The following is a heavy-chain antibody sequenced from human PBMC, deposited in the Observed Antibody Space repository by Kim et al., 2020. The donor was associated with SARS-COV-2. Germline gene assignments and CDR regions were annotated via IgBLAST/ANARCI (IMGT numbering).Heavy chain of an antibody. CDR3: AKDNGYFDSRDDAFDI. CDR2: ISWNSGSI. Sequence: GGSLRLSCAASGFTFDDYAMHWVRQAPGKCLEWVSGISWNSGSIGYADSVKGRFTISRDNAKNSLYLQMNSLRAEDTALYYCAKDNGYFDSRDDAFDIWGQGTMVTVSS. D-gene: IGHD3-9*01. CDR1: GFTFDDYA. V-gene: IGHV3-9*01. J-gene: IGHJ3*02.